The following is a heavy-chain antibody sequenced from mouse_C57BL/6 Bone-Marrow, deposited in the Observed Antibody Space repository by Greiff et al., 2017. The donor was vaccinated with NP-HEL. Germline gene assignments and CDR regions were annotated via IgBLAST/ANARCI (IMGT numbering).Heavy chain of an antibody. V-gene: IGHV1-54*01. D-gene: IGHD2-4*01. CDR1: GYAFTNYL. CDR3: ARCDYGWFAY. CDR2: LNPGRGGT. J-gene: IGHJ3*01. Sequence: QVQLQQSGAELVRPGTSVKVSCKASGYAFTNYLIEWVKQRPGQGLEWIGVLNPGRGGTNYHEKFKGKATLTADKSSSTAYMQLSSLTSEDSAVYFCARCDYGWFAYWGQGTLVTVSA.